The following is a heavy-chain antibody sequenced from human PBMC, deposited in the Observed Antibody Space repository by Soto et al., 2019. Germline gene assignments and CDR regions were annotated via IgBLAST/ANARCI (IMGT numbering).Heavy chain of an antibody. J-gene: IGHJ4*02. CDR2: TYYRSKWYN. Sequence: SQTLSLTCATSGDSVSSNSASWNWIRQSPWRRLEWLGRTYYRSKWYNDYAVSVKSRITINPDTSKNQFSLQLNSVTPEDTAVYYCAREKVRITIFGVVIFDYWGQGTLVTVSS. CDR1: GDSVSSNSAS. V-gene: IGHV6-1*01. D-gene: IGHD3-3*01. CDR3: AREKVRITIFGVVIFDY.